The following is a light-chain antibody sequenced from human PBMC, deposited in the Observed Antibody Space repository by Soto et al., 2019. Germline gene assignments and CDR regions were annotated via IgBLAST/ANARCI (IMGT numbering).Light chain of an antibody. CDR3: QQYGSSPYT. Sequence: EIVLTQSPGTLSLSPGERATLSCRASQSVSSSYLAWYQQKPGQAPRLLIYGASSRATGIPDRFSGSGSGTEFTLTISRLEPEDFALYYCQQYGSSPYTFGQGTKLEI. CDR2: GAS. J-gene: IGKJ2*01. V-gene: IGKV3-20*01. CDR1: QSVSSSY.